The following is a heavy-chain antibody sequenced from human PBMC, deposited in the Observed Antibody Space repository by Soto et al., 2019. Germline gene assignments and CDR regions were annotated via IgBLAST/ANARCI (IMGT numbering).Heavy chain of an antibody. D-gene: IGHD3-22*01. Sequence: GASVKVSCKASGGTFSSYAISWVRQAPGQGLEWMGGIIPIFGTANYAQKSQGRVTITADESTSTAYMELSSLRSEDTAVYYCARASGYYYDSSGYCFDYWGQGTLVTVSS. CDR3: ARASGYYYDSSGYCFDY. CDR2: IIPIFGTA. J-gene: IGHJ4*02. CDR1: GGTFSSYA. V-gene: IGHV1-69*13.